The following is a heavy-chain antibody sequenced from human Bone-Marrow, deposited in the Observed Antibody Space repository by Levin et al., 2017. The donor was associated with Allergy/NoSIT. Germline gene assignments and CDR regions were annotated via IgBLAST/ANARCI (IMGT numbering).Heavy chain of an antibody. V-gene: IGHV1-69*04. J-gene: IGHJ4*02. CDR1: GGTFSSYT. D-gene: IGHD3-16*01. CDR2: IIPILGIA. Sequence: ASVKVSCKASGGTFSSYTISWVRQAPGQGLEWMGRIIPILGIANYAQKFQGRVTITADKSTSTAYMELSSLRSEDTAVYYCARDLRGGAFDYWGQGTLVTVSS. CDR3: ARDLRGGAFDY.